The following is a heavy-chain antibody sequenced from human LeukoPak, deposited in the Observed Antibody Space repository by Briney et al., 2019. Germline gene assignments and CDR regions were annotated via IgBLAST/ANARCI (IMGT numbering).Heavy chain of an antibody. Sequence: PGGSLRLSCAASGFTVSSNYMSWVRQAPGKGLEWVSVIYSGGSTYYADSVKGRFTISRDNSKNTLYLQMNSLRAEDTAVYYCARELVFGGDGMDVWGQGTTVTVSS. CDR1: GFTVSSNY. CDR2: IYSGGST. V-gene: IGHV3-53*01. D-gene: IGHD3-3*01. J-gene: IGHJ6*02. CDR3: ARELVFGGDGMDV.